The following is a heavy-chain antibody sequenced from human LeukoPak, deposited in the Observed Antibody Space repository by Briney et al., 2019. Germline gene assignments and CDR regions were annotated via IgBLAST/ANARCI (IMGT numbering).Heavy chain of an antibody. J-gene: IGHJ4*02. D-gene: IGHD3-22*01. CDR1: GFTFDDYA. V-gene: IGHV3-9*01. Sequence: GGSLRLSCAASGFTFDDYAMHWVRHAPGKGLEWVSGISWNSGSIGYADSVKGRFTISRDNAKNSLYLQMNSLRAEDTALYYCAKVGDYYDSSGYLGYWGQGTLVTVSS. CDR2: ISWNSGSI. CDR3: AKVGDYYDSSGYLGY.